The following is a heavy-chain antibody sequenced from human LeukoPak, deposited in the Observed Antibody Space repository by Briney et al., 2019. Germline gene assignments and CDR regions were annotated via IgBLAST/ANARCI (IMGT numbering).Heavy chain of an antibody. Sequence: SVKVSCKASGGTFSSYAISWVRQAPGQGLEWMGGIIPIFGTANYAQKFQGRVTITADESTSTAYMELSSLRSEDTAVYYCAREGYYDSSGPTPTFDYWGQGTLVTVSS. J-gene: IGHJ4*02. D-gene: IGHD3-22*01. CDR1: GGTFSSYA. CDR3: AREGYYDSSGPTPTFDY. CDR2: IIPIFGTA. V-gene: IGHV1-69*13.